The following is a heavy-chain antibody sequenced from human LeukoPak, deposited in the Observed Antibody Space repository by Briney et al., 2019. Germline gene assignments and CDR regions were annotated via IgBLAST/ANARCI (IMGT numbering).Heavy chain of an antibody. CDR3: ARLIAAAGMNWFDP. CDR1: GYTFTSYA. Sequence: ASVKVSCKASGYTFTSYAMHWVRQAPGQRLEWMGWINAGNGNTKYSQRFQGRVTITRDTSASTAYMELSSLRSEDTAVYYCARLIAAAGMNWFDPWGQGTLVTVSS. D-gene: IGHD6-13*01. J-gene: IGHJ5*02. CDR2: INAGNGNT. V-gene: IGHV1-3*01.